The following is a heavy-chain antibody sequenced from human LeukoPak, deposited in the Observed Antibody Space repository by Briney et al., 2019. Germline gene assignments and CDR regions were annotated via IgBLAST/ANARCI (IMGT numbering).Heavy chain of an antibody. V-gene: IGHV3-21*06. CDR3: ARGETSDTRHLDY. Sequence: PGGSLRLSCAASGFTFSDSYMTWVRQAPGKGLEWVSIISSSSDDIHYADSVKGRFTISRDNAKNSLYLQMNSLRAEDTAVYYCARGETSDTRHLDYWGQGTLVTVSS. CDR1: GFTFSDSY. D-gene: IGHD1-1*01. J-gene: IGHJ4*02. CDR2: ISSSSDDI.